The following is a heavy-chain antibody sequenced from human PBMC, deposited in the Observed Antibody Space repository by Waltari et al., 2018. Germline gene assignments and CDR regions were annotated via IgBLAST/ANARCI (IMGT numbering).Heavy chain of an antibody. Sequence: QITLKESGPTLVKPTQTLTLTCTFSGFSLSTSGVGVGWIRQPPGKALEWLALIYWDDDKRYSPALKSRLTSTQDTPKNQVVLTMTNMDPVDTATYYCAHSSTTLLGHYFDYWGQGTLVTVSS. J-gene: IGHJ4*02. CDR3: AHSSTTLLGHYFDY. CDR2: IYWDDDK. CDR1: GFSLSTSGVG. V-gene: IGHV2-5*02. D-gene: IGHD4-17*01.